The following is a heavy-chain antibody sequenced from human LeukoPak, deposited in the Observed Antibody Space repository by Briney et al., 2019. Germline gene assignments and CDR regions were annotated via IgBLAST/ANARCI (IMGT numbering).Heavy chain of an antibody. CDR2: IYYSGST. Sequence: SETLSLTCTVSGGSISSYYWSWIRQPPGKGLEWIGYIYYSGSTNYNPSLKSRVTISVDTSKNQFSLKLSSVTAADTAVYYCARDDFWSRYFDYWAREPWSPSPQ. D-gene: IGHD3-3*01. J-gene: IGHJ4*02. V-gene: IGHV4-59*01. CDR3: ARDDFWSRYFDY. CDR1: GGSISSYY.